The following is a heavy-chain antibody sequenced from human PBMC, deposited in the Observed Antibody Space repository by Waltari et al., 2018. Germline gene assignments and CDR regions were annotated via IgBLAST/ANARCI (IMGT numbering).Heavy chain of an antibody. D-gene: IGHD6-6*01. CDR2: IYSGGST. CDR1: GFTVSSNY. Sequence: EVQLVESGGGLIQPGGSLRLSCAASGFTVSSNYMSWVRPAPGKGLEWVSVIYSGGSTCYAGSLVSRFTISRDKSKNTLDCQMNSLRAEDTAVYYLARTYSSSSGAFDIWGQGTMVTVSS. CDR3: ARTYSSSSGAFDI. V-gene: IGHV3-53*01. J-gene: IGHJ3*02.